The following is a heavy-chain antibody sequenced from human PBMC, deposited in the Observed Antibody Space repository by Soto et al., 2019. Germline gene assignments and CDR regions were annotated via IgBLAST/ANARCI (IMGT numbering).Heavy chain of an antibody. J-gene: IGHJ6*02. Sequence: QEQLVESGGGAVQPGRSLRLSCTASGFSFSSYDMHWVRRAPGEGLEWVSAMSFDGSYKHYADSVKGRFTISRDNSENTLYLQMNGLRPEDTAVYFCARGMIRGVVYYGVEVWGQGTTVTVS. CDR3: ARGMIRGVVYYGVEV. CDR1: GFSFSSYD. CDR2: MSFDGSYK. D-gene: IGHD3-10*01. V-gene: IGHV3-30*03.